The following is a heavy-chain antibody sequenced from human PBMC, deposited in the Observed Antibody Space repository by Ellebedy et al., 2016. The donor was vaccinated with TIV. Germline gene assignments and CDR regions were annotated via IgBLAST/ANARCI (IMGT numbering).Heavy chain of an antibody. CDR2: INPDNGVT. CDR1: GYSFTAYY. Sequence: AASVKVSCRTSGYSFTAYYIHWVRQAPGQGPEWVGWINPDNGVTVYEQKRQGRVTLTGDTSISTVYMELSRLRSDDTAIYYCVRDLTNPVTGDYWGQGTLVFVSS. CDR3: VRDLTNPVTGDY. J-gene: IGHJ1*01. D-gene: IGHD2-21*01. V-gene: IGHV1-2*02.